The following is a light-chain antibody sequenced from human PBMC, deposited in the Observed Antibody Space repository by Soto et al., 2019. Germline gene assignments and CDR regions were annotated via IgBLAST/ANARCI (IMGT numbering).Light chain of an antibody. J-gene: IGKJ2*01. Sequence: EIVLTQSPGTLSLSPGERATLSCRASQSVSSSSLTWYQQKPGQAPRLLIYGASTRATGIPDRFSGSGSGTDFSLTISRLEPADFAVYYCLQFDISPLYTFGQGTKVDIK. V-gene: IGKV3-20*01. CDR2: GAS. CDR3: LQFDISPLYT. CDR1: QSVSSSS.